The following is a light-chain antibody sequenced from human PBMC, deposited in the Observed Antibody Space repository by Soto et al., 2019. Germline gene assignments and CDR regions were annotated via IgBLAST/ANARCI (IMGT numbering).Light chain of an antibody. CDR3: QHHGGSPGYT. V-gene: IGKV3-20*01. J-gene: IGKJ2*01. CDR2: AAS. CDR1: QSVSTGY. Sequence: EIVLTQSPGTLSLSPGERATLFCRASQSVSTGYLTWYQQKPRPAPRLLIYAASSRAAGVPDRFSGSGSGTELKLTISSREPEDLAVYSCQHHGGSPGYTFGQGTKLEIK.